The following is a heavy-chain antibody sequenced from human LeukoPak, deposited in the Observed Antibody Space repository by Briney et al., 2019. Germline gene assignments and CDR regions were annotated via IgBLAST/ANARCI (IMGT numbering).Heavy chain of an antibody. J-gene: IGHJ4*02. D-gene: IGHD4-17*01. CDR2: IYHSGST. Sequence: SQTLSLTCAVSGGSISSGGYSWSWIRQPPGKGLEWIGNIYHSGSTYYNPSLKSRVTISVDTSKNQFTLKLSSVTAADTAVYYCARLNYGDPDYWGQGTLVTVSS. V-gene: IGHV4-30-2*01. CDR1: GGSISSGGYS. CDR3: ARLNYGDPDY.